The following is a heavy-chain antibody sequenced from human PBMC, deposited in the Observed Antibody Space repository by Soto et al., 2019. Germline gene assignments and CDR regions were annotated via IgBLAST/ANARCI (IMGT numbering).Heavy chain of an antibody. J-gene: IGHJ6*02. CDR1: GYTFTSYG. D-gene: IGHD3-16*02. CDR3: ARDREPDGVIKFHYYYYGMDV. Sequence: QVQLVQSGAEVKKPGASVKVSCKASGYTFTSYGISWVRQAPGQGREWMGWISAYNGNTNYAQKLQGRVTMTTDTSTSTAYMELRSLRSDDTAVYYCARDREPDGVIKFHYYYYGMDVWGQGTTVTVSS. V-gene: IGHV1-18*01. CDR2: ISAYNGNT.